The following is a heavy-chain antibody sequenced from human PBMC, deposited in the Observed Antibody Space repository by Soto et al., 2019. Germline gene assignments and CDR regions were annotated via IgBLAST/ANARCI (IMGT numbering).Heavy chain of an antibody. CDR1: GGTFSSYT. V-gene: IGHV1-69*08. Sequence: QVQLVQSGAEVKKPGSSVKVSCKASGGTFSSYTISWVRQAPGQGLEWMGRIIPILGISNYAQKVQGRVTITADKSTSTAYMELSSLRSEDTAVYYCARDTAMVPIYYYGMDVWGQGTTVTVSS. CDR3: ARDTAMVPIYYYGMDV. D-gene: IGHD5-18*01. CDR2: IIPILGIS. J-gene: IGHJ6*02.